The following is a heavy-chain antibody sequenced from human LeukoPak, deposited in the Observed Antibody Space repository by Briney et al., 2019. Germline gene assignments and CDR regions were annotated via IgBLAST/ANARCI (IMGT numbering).Heavy chain of an antibody. J-gene: IGHJ4*02. D-gene: IGHD6-13*01. Sequence: SETLSLTCTVSGGSLTGYALTWFRQPPGKGLEWIGYIHYSGSTNYNPSLKSRVTISLDTSKKQYSLKLTSVTAADTAVYYCASGYSSSWYYWGQGTLVTVSS. V-gene: IGHV4-59*08. CDR3: ASGYSSSWYY. CDR1: GGSLTGYA. CDR2: IHYSGST.